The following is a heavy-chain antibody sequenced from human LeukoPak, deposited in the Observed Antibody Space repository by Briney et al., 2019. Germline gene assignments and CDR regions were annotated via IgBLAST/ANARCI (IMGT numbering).Heavy chain of an antibody. J-gene: IGHJ4*02. CDR1: GGTLSNYA. D-gene: IGHD3-10*01. CDR2: IIPMFGTT. CDR3: ARDNFSPVGGDY. V-gene: IGHV1-69*05. Sequence: GASVRVSCKASGGTLSNYALSWVRQAPGQGLEWMGGIIPMFGTTKYAQEFQGRVTITTDESTRTAYMELSSLRSEDTAVYYCARDNFSPVGGDYWGQGTLVTVSS.